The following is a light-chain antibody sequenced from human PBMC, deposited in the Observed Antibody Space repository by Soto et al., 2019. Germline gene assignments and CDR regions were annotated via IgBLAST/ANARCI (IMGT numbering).Light chain of an antibody. J-gene: IGLJ2*01. CDR1: SGHSSYT. V-gene: IGLV4-69*01. CDR2: LNSDGSH. CDR3: QTWGTGVV. Sequence: QPVLTQSPSASASLGASVKLTCTLSSGHSSYTIAWHQQKPEKGPRYLMNLNSDGSHSKGDGIPDRFSGSSSGTERYLTISSLQSEDEADYYCQTWGTGVVFGGGTKVTVL.